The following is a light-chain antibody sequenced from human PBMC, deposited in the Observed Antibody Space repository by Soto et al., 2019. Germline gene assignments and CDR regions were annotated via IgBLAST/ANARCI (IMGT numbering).Light chain of an antibody. Sequence: EIVLTQSPATLSLSPGERATLSCRASQSVRTYLAWYQQKPGQAPRLLIYDASNRAAGIPARFSGSGSGTDFTLTISSLEPEDFAVHYCQQRSNWPVTFGQGTKVEIK. CDR1: QSVRTY. J-gene: IGKJ1*01. V-gene: IGKV3-11*01. CDR2: DAS. CDR3: QQRSNWPVT.